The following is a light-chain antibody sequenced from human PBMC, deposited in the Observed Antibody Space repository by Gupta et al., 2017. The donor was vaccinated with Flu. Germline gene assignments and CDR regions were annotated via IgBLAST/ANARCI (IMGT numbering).Light chain of an antibody. CDR2: EGT. Sequence: GSPGQSITISCTGASSDIESFRFVSWYQQHAGKVPKLMISEGTKRPAGVSNRFYGSKSGNTASLTISGLQADDEADYYCFSYVGSGSWVFGGGTKLTVL. CDR3: FSYVGSGSWV. J-gene: IGLJ3*02. CDR1: SSDIESFRF. V-gene: IGLV2-23*01.